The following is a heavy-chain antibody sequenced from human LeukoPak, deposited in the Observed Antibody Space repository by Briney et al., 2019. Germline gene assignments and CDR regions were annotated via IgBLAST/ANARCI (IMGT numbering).Heavy chain of an antibody. J-gene: IGHJ5*02. CDR1: GFTFGDYA. CDR3: TRFTVLLEVRVWFDP. D-gene: IGHD2-15*01. Sequence: PGRSLRLSCTASGFTFGDYAMSWFRQAPGKGLEWVGFIRSKAYGGTTEYAASVKGRFTISRDDSKSIAYLQMNSLKTEDTAVYYCTRFTVLLEVRVWFDPWGQGTLVTVSS. CDR2: IRSKAYGGTT. V-gene: IGHV3-49*03.